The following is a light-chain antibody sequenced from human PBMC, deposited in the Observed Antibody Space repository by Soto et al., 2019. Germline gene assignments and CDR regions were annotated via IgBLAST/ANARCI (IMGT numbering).Light chain of an antibody. V-gene: IGLV2-14*01. CDR1: SSDVGGYNY. Sequence: QSVLTQPASVSGSPGQSITIPCTGTSSDVGGYNYVSWYQQHPGKAPKLMIYEVSNRPSGVSNRFSGSKSGNTASLTISGLQAEDEADYYCSSFTTSRLYVFGPGTQLTVL. CDR2: EVS. J-gene: IGLJ1*01. CDR3: SSFTTSRLYV.